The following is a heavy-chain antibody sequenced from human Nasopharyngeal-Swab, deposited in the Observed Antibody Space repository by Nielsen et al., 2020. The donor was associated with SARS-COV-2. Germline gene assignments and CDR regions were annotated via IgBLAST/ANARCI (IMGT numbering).Heavy chain of an antibody. V-gene: IGHV3-21*01. D-gene: IGHD3-3*01. CDR2: ISSSSSYI. J-gene: IGHJ6*02. Sequence: GGSLRLSCAASGFTFNNYNFNWVRQAPGKGLELVSSISSSSSYIYYADSVKGRFTISRDNAKNSLYLRMNSLRAEDTAVYYCARDGLDYDFWSAYFMDVWGQGTTVTVSS. CDR3: ARDGLDYDFWSAYFMDV. CDR1: GFTFNNYN.